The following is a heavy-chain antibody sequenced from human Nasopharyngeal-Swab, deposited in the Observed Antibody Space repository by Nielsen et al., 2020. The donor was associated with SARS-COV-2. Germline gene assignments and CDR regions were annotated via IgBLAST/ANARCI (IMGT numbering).Heavy chain of an antibody. CDR3: AGAGPRAYYYYMDV. V-gene: IGHV3-53*01. J-gene: IGHJ6*03. Sequence: GESLKISCAASGFTVSSNYMSWGRQAPGKGLEWVSVIYSGGSTYYADSVKGRFTISRDNSKNTLYLQMNSLRAEDTAVYYCAGAGPRAYYYYMDVWGKGTTVTVSS. CDR1: GFTVSSNY. CDR2: IYSGGST.